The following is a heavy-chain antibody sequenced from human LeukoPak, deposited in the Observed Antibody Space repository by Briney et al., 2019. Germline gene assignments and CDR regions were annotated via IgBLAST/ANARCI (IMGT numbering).Heavy chain of an antibody. Sequence: ASVKVSCKASGYTFTGYFMHWVRQAPGQGLEWMGWINPNSGGTSYLQNFQGRVTMTRDTSISTAYMELSRLRSDDTAVYYCATGFNPLVNWGQGTLVTVSS. D-gene: IGHD1-14*01. CDR3: ATGFNPLVN. CDR1: GYTFTGYF. J-gene: IGHJ4*02. CDR2: INPNSGGT. V-gene: IGHV1-2*02.